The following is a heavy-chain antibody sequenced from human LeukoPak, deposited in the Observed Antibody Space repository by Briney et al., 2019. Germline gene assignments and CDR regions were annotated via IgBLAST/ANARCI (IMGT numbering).Heavy chain of an antibody. CDR3: ATSRRGTRYSFDY. J-gene: IGHJ4*02. CDR1: GGSISSQY. D-gene: IGHD1-14*01. CDR2: IYYSGST. V-gene: IGHV4-59*11. Sequence: SETLSLPCAVSGGSISSQYWSWIRQPPGKGLEWIGYIYYSGSTNYNPSLKSRVTISVDTSKNQFSLKLSSVTAADTAVYYCATSRRGTRYSFDYWGQGTLVTVSS.